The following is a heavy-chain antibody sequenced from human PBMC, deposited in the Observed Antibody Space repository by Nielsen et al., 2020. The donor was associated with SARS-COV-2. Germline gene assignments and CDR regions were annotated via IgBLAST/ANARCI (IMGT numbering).Heavy chain of an antibody. V-gene: IGHV3-30*03. CDR1: RFTFSSYG. CDR3: ARDSYGMDV. J-gene: IGHJ6*02. Sequence: GGSLRLSCAASRFTFSSYGMHWVRQAPGKGLEWVALASFDGSNTYYADSVKGRFTISRHNSKNTLYLQMNSLRGEDTAVYYCARDSYGMDVWGQGTTVTVSS. CDR2: ASFDGSNT.